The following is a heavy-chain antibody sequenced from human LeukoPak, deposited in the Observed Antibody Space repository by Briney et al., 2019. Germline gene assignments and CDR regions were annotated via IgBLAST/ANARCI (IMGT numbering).Heavy chain of an antibody. D-gene: IGHD2-15*01. V-gene: IGHV3-9*01. Sequence: GRSLRLSCAASGFTFDDYAMHWVRQAPGKGLEWVSGISWNSGSIGYADSVKGRFTISRDNAKSSLYLQMNRLRVDDTAVYYCATTRPEGGACDYWGQGTLVTVSS. J-gene: IGHJ4*02. CDR2: ISWNSGSI. CDR3: ATTRPEGGACDY. CDR1: GFTFDDYA.